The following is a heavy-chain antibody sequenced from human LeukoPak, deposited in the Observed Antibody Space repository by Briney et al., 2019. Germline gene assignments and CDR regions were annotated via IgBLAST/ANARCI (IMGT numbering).Heavy chain of an antibody. CDR1: GDSVSSKSAG. D-gene: IGHD3-3*01. J-gene: IGHJ5*02. Sequence: SQTLSLTCAISGDSVSSKSAGWSWIRQSPSRGLEWLGRTYYRSKWYNDYAVSVKSRITINPDTSKNQFSLQLNSVTPEDTAVYYCARDQGRGITIFGVVISNWFDPWGQGTLVTVSS. V-gene: IGHV6-1*01. CDR2: TYYRSKWYN. CDR3: ARDQGRGITIFGVVISNWFDP.